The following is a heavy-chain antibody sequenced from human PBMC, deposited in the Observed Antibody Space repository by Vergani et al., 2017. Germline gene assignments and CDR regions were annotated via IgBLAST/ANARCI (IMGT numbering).Heavy chain of an antibody. CDR3: ARRNWGGIDY. V-gene: IGHV4-34*01. D-gene: IGHD7-27*01. J-gene: IGHJ4*02. CDR1: GGSFSGYY. CDR2: INHSGST. Sequence: QVQLQQWGAGLLKPSETLSLTCAVYGGSFSGYYWSWIRQPPGKGLEWIGEINHSGSTNYNPSLKSRVTISVDTSKNQFSLKLSSVTAAYTAVYYCARRNWGGIDYWGQGTLVTVSS.